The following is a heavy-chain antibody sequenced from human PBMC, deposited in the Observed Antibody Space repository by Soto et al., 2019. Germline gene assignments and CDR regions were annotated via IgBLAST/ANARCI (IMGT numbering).Heavy chain of an antibody. CDR1: GYTFTSYG. D-gene: IGHD1-1*01. Sequence: QVQLVQSGAEVKKPGASVKVSCKASGYTFTSYGISWVRQAPGQGLEWMGWISAYNGNTNYAQKLQGRVTMTTDTSTSIAYMELRSLRSDDTAVYYCARESSLYNWNGGLGYWGQGTLVIVSS. V-gene: IGHV1-18*04. CDR3: ARESSLYNWNGGLGY. CDR2: ISAYNGNT. J-gene: IGHJ4*02.